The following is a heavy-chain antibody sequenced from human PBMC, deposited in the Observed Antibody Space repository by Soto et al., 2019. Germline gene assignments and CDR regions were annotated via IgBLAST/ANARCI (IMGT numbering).Heavy chain of an antibody. Sequence: EVQLLESGGGLVQPGGSLRLSCAASGFTFSSYAMSWVRQAPGKGLEWVSAISGSGGSTYYADSVKGRFTISRDNSTNTLYLQMNSLRAEDTAVYYCAKALFGRELWAVGYWGQGTLVTVSS. CDR2: ISGSGGST. V-gene: IGHV3-23*01. CDR3: AKALFGRELWAVGY. J-gene: IGHJ4*02. D-gene: IGHD3-16*01. CDR1: GFTFSSYA.